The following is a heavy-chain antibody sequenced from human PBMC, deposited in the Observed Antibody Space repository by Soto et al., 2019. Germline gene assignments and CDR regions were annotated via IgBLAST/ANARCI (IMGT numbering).Heavy chain of an antibody. Sequence: AGGSLRLSCAASGFTFSSYAMHWVRQAPGKGLEWVAVISYDGSNKYYADSVKGRFTISRDNSKNTLYLQMNSLRAEDTAVYYCARDDVGAAALFDYYYGMDVWGQGTTVTVSS. CDR3: ARDDVGAAALFDYYYGMDV. D-gene: IGHD6-13*01. CDR2: ISYDGSNK. V-gene: IGHV3-30-3*01. J-gene: IGHJ6*02. CDR1: GFTFSSYA.